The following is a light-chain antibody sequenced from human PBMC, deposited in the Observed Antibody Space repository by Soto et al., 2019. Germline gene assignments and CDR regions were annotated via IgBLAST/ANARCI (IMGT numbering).Light chain of an antibody. J-gene: IGLJ2*01. CDR1: TTDIRRYNY. CDR2: EVS. CDR3: SSYTSSGTLV. Sequence: QSALTQPASVSGSPGQSITISCTGTTTDIRRYNYVSWYQHHPDKAPKLILYEVSNRPSGVSDRFSGSKSGTTASLTISGLQPEDEASYYCSSYTSSGTLVLGGGTKLTVL. V-gene: IGLV2-14*01.